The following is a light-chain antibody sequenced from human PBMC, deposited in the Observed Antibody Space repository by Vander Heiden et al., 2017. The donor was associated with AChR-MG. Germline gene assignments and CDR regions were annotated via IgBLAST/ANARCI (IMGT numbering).Light chain of an antibody. J-gene: IGKJ3*01. V-gene: IGKV3-15*01. CDR3: QQDNDLPT. Sequence: ETVMTQSPVTLSVSPGERATLSCRASQSISRNLAWYQQKPGQPPRLLVYGASMRATGVPARFSGSGSGTEFTLTISSLQSEDFAVFYWQQDNDLPTFGHGTKVDVK. CDR2: GAS. CDR1: QSISRN.